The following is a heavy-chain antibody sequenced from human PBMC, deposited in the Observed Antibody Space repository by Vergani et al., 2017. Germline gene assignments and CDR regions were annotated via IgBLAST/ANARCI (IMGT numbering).Heavy chain of an antibody. CDR3: AGQGSTGADYYYYGMDV. J-gene: IGHJ6*02. Sequence: QVQLQESGPGLVKPSQTLSLTCTVSGGSISSGGYYWSWIRQHPGKGLEWIGYIYYSGSTHYNPSLKSRVTISVDTSKNQFSLKLSSVTAADTAVYYCAGQGSTGADYYYYGMDVWGQGTTVTVSS. D-gene: IGHD2-2*01. CDR1: GGSISSGGYY. CDR2: IYYSGST. V-gene: IGHV4-31*03.